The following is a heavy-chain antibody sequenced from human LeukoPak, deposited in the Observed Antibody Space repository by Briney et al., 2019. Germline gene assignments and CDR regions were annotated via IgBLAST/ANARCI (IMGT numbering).Heavy chain of an antibody. V-gene: IGHV1-69*13. J-gene: IGHJ4*02. CDR2: IIPIFGTA. CDR3: AREIRWGYYGSGSQGSFFDY. Sequence: GASVKVSCKASGGTFSSYAISWVRQAPGQGLEWMGGIIPIFGTANYAQKFQGRVTITADESTSTAYMELSSLRSEDTAVYYCAREIRWGYYGSGSQGSFFDYWGQGTLVTVSS. D-gene: IGHD3-10*01. CDR1: GGTFSSYA.